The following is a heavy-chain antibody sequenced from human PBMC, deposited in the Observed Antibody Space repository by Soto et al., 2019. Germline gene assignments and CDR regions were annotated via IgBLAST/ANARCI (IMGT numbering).Heavy chain of an antibody. V-gene: IGHV3-11*01. CDR3: ARYSFGYADV. CDR1: GFIFSEDY. D-gene: IGHD5-18*01. CDR2: ISGSGRTI. Sequence: KPGGSLRLSCAASGFIFSEDYMTWIRQAPGKGLEWVSYISGSGRTIYYADSVKGRSTISRDNAKNALYLQMNSLRAEDTAVYYCARYSFGYADVWGQGTTVTVSS. J-gene: IGHJ6*02.